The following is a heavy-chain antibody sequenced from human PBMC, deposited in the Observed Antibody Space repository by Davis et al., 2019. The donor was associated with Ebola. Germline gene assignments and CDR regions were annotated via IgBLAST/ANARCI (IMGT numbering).Heavy chain of an antibody. D-gene: IGHD1-26*01. CDR1: GFTFSSYW. V-gene: IGHV3-7*01. Sequence: GESLKISCAASGFTFSSYWMSRVRQAPGKGLEWVANIKQDGSEKYYVDSVKGRFTISRDNSKNTLYLQMNSLRAEDTAVYYCAKAGIVGATSGRTKGVDYWGQGTLVTVSS. CDR2: IKQDGSEK. CDR3: AKAGIVGATSGRTKGVDY. J-gene: IGHJ4*02.